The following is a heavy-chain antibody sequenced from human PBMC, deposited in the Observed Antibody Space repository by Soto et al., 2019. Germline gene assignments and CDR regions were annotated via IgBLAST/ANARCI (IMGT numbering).Heavy chain of an antibody. CDR2: LYYIRSA. D-gene: IGHD2-15*01. V-gene: IGHV4-39*01. Sequence: SETLSLTCSVSGVSVSSPSFYWAWVRQSPGKGLEWIGSLYYIRSAYYSPSLKSRITISTDSSRNQFSLKLASVTAADTGLYFCTRQTAAGYPPQDFDRWGQGARVTVSS. J-gene: IGHJ4*02. CDR1: GVSVSSPSFY. CDR3: TRQTAAGYPPQDFDR.